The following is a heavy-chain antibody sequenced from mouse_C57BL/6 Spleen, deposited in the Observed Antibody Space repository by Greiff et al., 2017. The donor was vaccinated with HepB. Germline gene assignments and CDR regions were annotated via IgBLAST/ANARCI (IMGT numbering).Heavy chain of an antibody. D-gene: IGHD1-1*02. CDR1: GYAFSSYW. CDR3: ARGGPYGNFDY. CDR2: IYPGDGDT. V-gene: IGHV1-80*01. Sequence: VQRVESGAELVKPGASVKISCKASGYAFSSYWMNWVKQRPGKGLEWIGQIYPGDGDTNYNGKFKGKATLTADKSSSTAYMQLSSLTSEDSAVYFCARGGPYGNFDYWGQGTTLTVSS. J-gene: IGHJ2*01.